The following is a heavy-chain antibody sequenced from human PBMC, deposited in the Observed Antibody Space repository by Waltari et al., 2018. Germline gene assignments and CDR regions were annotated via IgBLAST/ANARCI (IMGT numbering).Heavy chain of an antibody. CDR1: GGTFSSYA. CDR3: ARFLFAGLKGTFHCSSTSCLYYYYGMDV. CDR2: IIPIFGTA. D-gene: IGHD2-2*01. V-gene: IGHV1-69*01. Sequence: QVQLVQSGAEVKKPGSSVKVSCKASGGTFSSYAISWVRQAPGQGLAWMGGIIPIFGTANYAQKFQGRVTITADESTSTAYMELSSLRSEDTAVYYCARFLFAGLKGTFHCSSTSCLYYYYGMDVWGQGTTVTVSS. J-gene: IGHJ6*02.